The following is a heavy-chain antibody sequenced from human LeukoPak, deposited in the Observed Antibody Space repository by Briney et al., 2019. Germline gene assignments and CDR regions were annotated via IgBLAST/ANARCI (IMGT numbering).Heavy chain of an antibody. D-gene: IGHD3-16*01. CDR3: ARGGGLDV. V-gene: IGHV3-7*03. CDR1: GFIFSQYS. CDR2: INHNGNVN. J-gene: IGHJ6*02. Sequence: GGSLRLSCAASGFIFSQYSMNWARQAPGKGLEWVASINHNGNVNYYVDSVKGRFTISRDNAKNSLYLQMSNLRAEDTAVYFCARGGGLDVWGQGATVTVSS.